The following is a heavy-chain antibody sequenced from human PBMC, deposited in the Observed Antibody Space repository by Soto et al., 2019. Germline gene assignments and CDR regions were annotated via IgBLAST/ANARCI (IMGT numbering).Heavy chain of an antibody. D-gene: IGHD3-16*01. CDR3: ARWGTTRGLDF. CDR1: GFTFRSYV. V-gene: IGHV3-30*19. J-gene: IGHJ1*01. Sequence: QVHLVESGGGVVQPGTSLRVSCVGSGFTFRSYVIHWVRQAPGKGLEWVALKSYDGSDKYYADSVRGRFTISRDNSRKTVDLQMDSLRLEDTALYYCARWGTTRGLDFWGQGTLVYVSS. CDR2: KSYDGSDK.